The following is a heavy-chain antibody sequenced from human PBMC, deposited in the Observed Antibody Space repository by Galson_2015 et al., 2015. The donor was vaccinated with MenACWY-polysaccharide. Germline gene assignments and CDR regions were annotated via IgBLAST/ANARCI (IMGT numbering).Heavy chain of an antibody. CDR2: INADGSAT. V-gene: IGHV3-74*01. Sequence: SLRLSCAASGFSFSTYWMHWVRHAPGKGLVWVSRINADGSATDYADSVRGRFTISRDNAKNTLYREMNSLRAEDTAVYYCTKAGAKYCRGSSCYFNWFDPWGQGTLVTVSS. CDR3: TKAGAKYCRGSSCYFNWFDP. CDR1: GFSFSTYW. J-gene: IGHJ5*02. D-gene: IGHD2-15*01.